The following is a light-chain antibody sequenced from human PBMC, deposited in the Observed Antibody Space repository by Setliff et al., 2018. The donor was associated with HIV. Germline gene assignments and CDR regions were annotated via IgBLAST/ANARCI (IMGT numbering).Light chain of an antibody. Sequence: QSVLTQPPSASGTPGQRVTISCSGSGSNIGSNVVNWFQQLPGAAPKLLIYRNNQRPSGVPDRFSGSKSGTSASLAISGLQSDDEADYYCATWDASLNGPVFGGGTKSPS. CDR3: ATWDASLNGPV. CDR2: RNN. J-gene: IGLJ2*01. CDR1: GSNIGSNV. V-gene: IGLV1-44*01.